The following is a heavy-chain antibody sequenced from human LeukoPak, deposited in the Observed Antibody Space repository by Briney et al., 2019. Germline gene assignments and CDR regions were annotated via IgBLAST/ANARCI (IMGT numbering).Heavy chain of an antibody. D-gene: IGHD6-25*01. Sequence: SETLSLTCTVSGGSISSYYWSWIRQPPGKGLEWIANIYHTGSTNYNPSLSSRVTISIDTAKNQFSLKLTSVTAADAAVYYCARRGRNSSGWQDYLWGQGTLVTVSS. CDR1: GGSISSYY. J-gene: IGHJ4*02. CDR3: ARRGRNSSGWQDYL. CDR2: IYHTGST. V-gene: IGHV4-59*01.